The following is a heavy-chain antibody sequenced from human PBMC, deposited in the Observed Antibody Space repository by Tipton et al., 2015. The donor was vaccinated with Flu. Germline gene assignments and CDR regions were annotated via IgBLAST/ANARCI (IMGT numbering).Heavy chain of an antibody. D-gene: IGHD5-24*01. V-gene: IGHV1-2*02. CDR3: ARDGAGYNGAFDM. CDR1: GYTFTVHY. J-gene: IGHJ3*02. Sequence: QLVQSGPEVKKPGASVKVSCKASGYTFTVHYIHWVRQVPGQGLEWLGWINTNDNGTRYPQKFQGRVTVTRDTSISTVYMELSRLSFDDTAMYYCARDGAGYNGAFDMWGQGTMVTVSS. CDR2: INTNDNGT.